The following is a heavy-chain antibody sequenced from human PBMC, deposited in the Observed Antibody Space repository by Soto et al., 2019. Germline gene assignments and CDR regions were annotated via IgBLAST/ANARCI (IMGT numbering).Heavy chain of an antibody. Sequence: GGSLRLSCAASGFTFSSYTMHWVRQAPGKGLDWVAVIWYGGSSVYYADSVKGRFTISRDNSKNTLYLQMNSLRAEDTAVYYCARDLSWGSNWYYYMDVWGKGT. J-gene: IGHJ6*03. CDR2: IWYGGSSV. CDR1: GFTFSSYT. V-gene: IGHV3-33*01. D-gene: IGHD7-27*01. CDR3: ARDLSWGSNWYYYMDV.